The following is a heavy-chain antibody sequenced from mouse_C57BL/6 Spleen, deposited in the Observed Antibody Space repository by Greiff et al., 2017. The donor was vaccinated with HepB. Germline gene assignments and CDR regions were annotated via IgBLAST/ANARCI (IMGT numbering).Heavy chain of an antibody. V-gene: IGHV5-4*01. D-gene: IGHD3-2*02. Sequence: EVQLQESGGGLVKPGGSLKLSCAASGFTFSSYAMSWVRQTPEKRLEWVATISDGGSYTYYPDNVKGRFTISRDNAKNNLYLQMSHLKSEDTAMYYCARDQGGSWGQGTLVTVSA. CDR3: ARDQGGS. CDR2: ISDGGSYT. J-gene: IGHJ3*01. CDR1: GFTFSSYA.